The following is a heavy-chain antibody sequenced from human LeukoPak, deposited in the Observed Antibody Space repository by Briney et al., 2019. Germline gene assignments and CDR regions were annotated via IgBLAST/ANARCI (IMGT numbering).Heavy chain of an antibody. Sequence: PGGSLRLSCAASGFTFSDYYMSWSRQAPGKGLEWLSYISPSTTHTSYADSVKGRFTISRDNAKNLLFLQMNSLRAEDTAVYYCARGGHGAADQWGQGTLLTVSS. CDR2: ISPSTTHT. CDR1: GFTFSDYY. D-gene: IGHD1-26*01. J-gene: IGHJ5*02. CDR3: ARGGHGAADQ. V-gene: IGHV3-11*05.